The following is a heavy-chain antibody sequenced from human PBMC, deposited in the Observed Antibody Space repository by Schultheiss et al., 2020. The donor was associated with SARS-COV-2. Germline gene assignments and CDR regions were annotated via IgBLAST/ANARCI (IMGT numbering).Heavy chain of an antibody. CDR2: IYSGGST. V-gene: IGHV3-66*01. CDR1: GFTFSSYA. J-gene: IGHJ3*02. D-gene: IGHD5-24*01. CDR3: ACREMATIIEAGDAFDI. Sequence: GESLKISCAASGFTFSSYAMSWVRQAPGKGLEWVSVIYSGGSTYYADSVKGRFTISRDNSKNTLYLQMNSLRAEDTAVYYCACREMATIIEAGDAFDIWGQGTMVTGSS.